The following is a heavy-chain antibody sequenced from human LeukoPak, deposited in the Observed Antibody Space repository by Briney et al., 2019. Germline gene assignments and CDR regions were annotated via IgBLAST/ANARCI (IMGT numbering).Heavy chain of an antibody. J-gene: IGHJ4*02. Sequence: ASVKVSCKASGYTFTSYDINWVRQATGQGLEWMGWMNSNRGNTGYAQKFQGRVTITRNTSISTAYMELSSLRSEDTAVYYCARNLLDYYDSSESSDSGGYYFDYWGQGTLVTVSS. V-gene: IGHV1-8*03. D-gene: IGHD3-22*01. CDR3: ARNLLDYYDSSESSDSGGYYFDY. CDR2: MNSNRGNT. CDR1: GYTFTSYD.